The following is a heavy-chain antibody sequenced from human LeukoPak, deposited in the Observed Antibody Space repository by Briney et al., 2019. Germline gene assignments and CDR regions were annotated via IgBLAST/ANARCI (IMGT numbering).Heavy chain of an antibody. V-gene: IGHV3-33*01. CDR2: IGDHGNNI. Sequence: PGGSLRLSCAASGCTFRNYAMHWVRQAPGKGLEWVAAIGDHGNNIYYEDSVKGRFTISRDNSENTLYLQVASLRAEDTAVYYCARYRTTSCYDYWGQGTLVTVSS. D-gene: IGHD2-2*01. CDR1: GCTFRNYA. CDR3: ARYRTTSCYDY. J-gene: IGHJ4*02.